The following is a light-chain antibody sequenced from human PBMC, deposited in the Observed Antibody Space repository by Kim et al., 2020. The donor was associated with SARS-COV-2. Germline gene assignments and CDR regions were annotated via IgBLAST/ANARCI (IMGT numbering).Light chain of an antibody. CDR3: QAWDSSTAV. J-gene: IGLJ3*02. Sequence: SVSQGQAASITCSGGKLGDKYACWYQQKPGQSPVLVIYQDSKRPSGIPERFSGSNSGNTATLTISGTQAMDEADYYCQAWDSSTAVFGGGTQLTVL. CDR1: KLGDKY. CDR2: QDS. V-gene: IGLV3-1*01.